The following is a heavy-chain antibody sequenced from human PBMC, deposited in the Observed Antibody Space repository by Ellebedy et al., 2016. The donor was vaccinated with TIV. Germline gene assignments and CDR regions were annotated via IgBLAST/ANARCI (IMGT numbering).Heavy chain of an antibody. Sequence: GESLKISCAASGFTFSNYAMGWVRLAPGKGLEWVSTISGSGGSTYYADSVKGRFTISRDNSKNSLCLQMNSLRAEDTAVYYCARDQAVIRYFGNWFDPWGQGTLVTVSS. J-gene: IGHJ5*02. D-gene: IGHD3-9*01. V-gene: IGHV3-23*01. CDR2: ISGSGGST. CDR1: GFTFSNYA. CDR3: ARDQAVIRYFGNWFDP.